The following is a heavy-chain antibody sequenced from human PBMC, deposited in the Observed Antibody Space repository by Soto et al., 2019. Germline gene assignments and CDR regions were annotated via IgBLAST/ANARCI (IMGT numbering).Heavy chain of an antibody. D-gene: IGHD3-10*01. Sequence: GASVKVSCKVSGYTLTELSMHWVRQAPGKGLEWMGGFDPEDGETIYAQKFQGRVTMTEDTSTDTAYMELSSLRSEDTAVYYCATLPYYYGSESYFLDHNWFDPWGQGTLVTVSS. CDR1: GYTLTELS. J-gene: IGHJ5*02. CDR3: ATLPYYYGSESYFLDHNWFDP. V-gene: IGHV1-24*01. CDR2: FDPEDGET.